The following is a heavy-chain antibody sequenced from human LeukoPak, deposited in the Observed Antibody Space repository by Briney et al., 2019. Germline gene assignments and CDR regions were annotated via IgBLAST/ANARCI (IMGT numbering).Heavy chain of an antibody. V-gene: IGHV4-59*01. D-gene: IGHD3-22*01. Sequence: SETLSLTCTVAGGSISTYYWSWIRQSPGRGLEWIGYIYYSGITKYNPSLKSRVTISVDTSTNQFSLRLSSVTAADTAVYYCARGYYYDSSGYFLDFWGQGTLVTVSS. CDR2: IYYSGIT. CDR3: ARGYYYDSSGYFLDF. J-gene: IGHJ4*02. CDR1: GGSISTYY.